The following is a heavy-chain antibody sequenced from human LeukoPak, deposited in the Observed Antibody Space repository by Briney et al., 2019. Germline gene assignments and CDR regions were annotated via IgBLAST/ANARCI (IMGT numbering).Heavy chain of an antibody. D-gene: IGHD3-10*01. CDR1: GFTFSSYA. Sequence: GGSLRLSCAASGFTFSSYAMSWVRQAPGKGLEWVAVISYDGSNKYYADSVKGRFTISRDNSKNTLYLQMNSLRAEDTAVYYCARGSGSYYSHYDYWGQGTLVTVSS. J-gene: IGHJ4*02. V-gene: IGHV3-30-3*01. CDR2: ISYDGSNK. CDR3: ARGSGSYYSHYDY.